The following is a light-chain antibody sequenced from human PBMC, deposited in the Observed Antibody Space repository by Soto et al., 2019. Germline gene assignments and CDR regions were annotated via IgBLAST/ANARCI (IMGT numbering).Light chain of an antibody. Sequence: DIQMTQSPSSVSASVGDRVTITCRATQGISSWLAWYQQKPGKAPKLLIYAASNLQSGVPSRFSASGSGTDFTLTLNSLQPEDFATYYCQQGYSTPWTFGQGTKVEIK. CDR1: QGISSW. CDR3: QQGYSTPWT. J-gene: IGKJ1*01. V-gene: IGKV1-12*01. CDR2: AAS.